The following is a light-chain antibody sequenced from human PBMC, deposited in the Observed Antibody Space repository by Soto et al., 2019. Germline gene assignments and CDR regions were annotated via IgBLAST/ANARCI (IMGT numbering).Light chain of an antibody. CDR3: QQSYSTPPT. CDR2: AAS. V-gene: IGKV1-39*01. CDR1: QSISSY. J-gene: IGKJ1*01. Sequence: IQMTQSPSSLSASVGDRVTITCRASQSISSYLNWYQQKPGKAPKLLIYAASNLQSGVPSRFGGSGSGTDFTLTISSLQPEDFATYYCQQSYSTPPTFGQGTKVEIK.